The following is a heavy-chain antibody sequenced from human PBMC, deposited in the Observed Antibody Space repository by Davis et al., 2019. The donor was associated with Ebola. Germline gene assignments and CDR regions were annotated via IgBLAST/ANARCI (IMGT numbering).Heavy chain of an antibody. CDR2: IYHSGST. V-gene: IGHV4-30-2*01. CDR3: GYNGFDF. Sequence: LRLSCAVSGGSISSGGYSWSWIRQPPGKGLEWIGYIYHSGSTYYNPSLKSRVTISVDRSKNQFSLKLSSVTAADTAVYYCGYNGFDFWGQGTLVTVSS. D-gene: IGHD1-1*01. CDR1: GGSISSGGYS. J-gene: IGHJ4*02.